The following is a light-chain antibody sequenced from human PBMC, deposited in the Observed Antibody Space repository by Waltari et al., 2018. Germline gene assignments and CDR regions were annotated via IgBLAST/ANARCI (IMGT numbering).Light chain of an antibody. J-gene: IGLJ2*01. Sequence: NSRLTQPHSGSESPGKPVTTSCTRPSDSIPRNYVQWYQQRPGSAPTTVIFEDNQRPSGAPDRFSASIDTSSNSASLTISGLKTEDEALYYCQSYDSDEGVVFGGGTKLTVL. V-gene: IGLV6-57*03. CDR2: EDN. CDR3: QSYDSDEGVV. CDR1: SDSIPRNY.